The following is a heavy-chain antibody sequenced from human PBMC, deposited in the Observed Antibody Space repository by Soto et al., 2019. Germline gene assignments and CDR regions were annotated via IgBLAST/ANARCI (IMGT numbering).Heavy chain of an antibody. Sequence: SETLSLTCAVSGGSTSSSNCWGWVRQPPGKGLEWSVEIYHSGSTNYNPSLKSRVTISVDKSKNPFSLKLSSVTAAATAVYYCARDGGAVAGTSSVAIVAAAPYYLYYYGMDVWGKGTTVTVSS. V-gene: IGHV4-4*02. J-gene: IGHJ6*04. CDR2: IYHSGST. CDR3: ARDGGAVAGTSSVAIVAAAPYYLYYYGMDV. CDR1: GGSTSSSNC. D-gene: IGHD6-19*01.